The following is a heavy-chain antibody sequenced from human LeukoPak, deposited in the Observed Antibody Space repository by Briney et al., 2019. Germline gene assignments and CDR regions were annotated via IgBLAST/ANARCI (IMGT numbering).Heavy chain of an antibody. CDR1: GFTFSSYA. V-gene: IGHV3-53*01. D-gene: IGHD3-22*01. CDR3: ARDRPDSSGYPDAFDI. J-gene: IGHJ3*02. Sequence: GGSLRLSCAASGFTFSSYAMSWVRQAPGKGLEWVSVIYSGGSTYFADSVKGRFTISRDNSKNTLYLQMNSLRAEDTAVYYCARDRPDSSGYPDAFDIWGQGTMVTVSS. CDR2: IYSGGST.